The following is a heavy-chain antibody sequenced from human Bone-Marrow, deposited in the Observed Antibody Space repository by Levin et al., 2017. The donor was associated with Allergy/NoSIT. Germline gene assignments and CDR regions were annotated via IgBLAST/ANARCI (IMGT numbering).Heavy chain of an antibody. CDR2: ISSSGGTI. CDR3: ARPGRSRYEGY. D-gene: IGHD1-1*01. Sequence: GESLKISCAASGFTFSSYEMIWVRQAPGKGLEWISSISSSGGTIYYAGSVKGRFSISRDNAKNSLYLQMNSLGAEDTAVYYCARPGRSRYEGYWGQGTLVTVSS. CDR1: GFTFSSYE. V-gene: IGHV3-48*03. J-gene: IGHJ4*02.